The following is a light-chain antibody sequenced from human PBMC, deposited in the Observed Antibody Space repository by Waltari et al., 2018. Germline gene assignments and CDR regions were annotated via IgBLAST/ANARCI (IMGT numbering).Light chain of an antibody. CDR3: QQGNSVPLS. V-gene: IGKV1-12*01. J-gene: IGKJ4*01. CDR2: AAS. CDR1: QDISRW. Sequence: DIQMTQFPPSVSASVGDRVTITWRASQDISRWLAWYQQKPGKAPKFLIYAASNLQSGVQSRFGGSGSGTHFTLTISSLQPQDFATYYCQQGNSVPLSFGGGTKVEIK.